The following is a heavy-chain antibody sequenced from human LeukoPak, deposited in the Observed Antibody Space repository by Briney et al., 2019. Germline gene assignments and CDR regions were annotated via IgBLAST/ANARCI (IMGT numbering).Heavy chain of an antibody. D-gene: IGHD3-10*01. J-gene: IGHJ3*02. CDR3: AKFSSWDPYYGAFDI. Sequence: GGSLRLSCAASGFTFSSYAMSWVRQAPGKGLEWVSGISTSGANTYYADSVKGRFTISRDNSKNTLHLQMNSLRAEDTAVYYCAKFSSWDPYYGAFDIWGPGTMVTVSS. CDR2: ISTSGANT. CDR1: GFTFSSYA. V-gene: IGHV3-23*01.